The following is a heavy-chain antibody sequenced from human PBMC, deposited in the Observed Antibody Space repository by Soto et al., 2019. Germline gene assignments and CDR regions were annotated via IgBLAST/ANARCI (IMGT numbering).Heavy chain of an antibody. V-gene: IGHV3-48*02. CDR1: GFRFRTLS. D-gene: IGHD2-21*02. CDR3: ARLPKGSLVTA. CDR2: ISINSDTT. Sequence: LVESGGDLVYPGGSLRLSCLASGFRFRTLSMTWVRQVPGKELQWISYISINSDTTYYADSVKGRFTVSRDNAKNALFLQMNSLRDDDTATYYCARLPKGSLVTAWGQGARVTVSS. J-gene: IGHJ4*02.